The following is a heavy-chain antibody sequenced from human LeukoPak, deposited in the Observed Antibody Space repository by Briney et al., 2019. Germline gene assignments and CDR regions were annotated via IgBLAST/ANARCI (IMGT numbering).Heavy chain of an antibody. D-gene: IGHD6-19*01. CDR3: ARGPKTERSGWFSPGAIDY. CDR2: IYYSGST. J-gene: IGHJ4*02. Sequence: KPSETLSLTCTVSGGSISSYYWSWIRQPPGKGLEWIGYIYYSGSTNYNPSLKSRVTISVDTSKNQFSLKLSSVTAADTAVYYCARGPKTERSGWFSPGAIDYWGQGTLVTVSS. V-gene: IGHV4-59*01. CDR1: GGSISSYY.